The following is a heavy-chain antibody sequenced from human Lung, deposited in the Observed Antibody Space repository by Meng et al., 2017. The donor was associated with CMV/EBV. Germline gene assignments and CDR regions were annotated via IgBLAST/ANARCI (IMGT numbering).Heavy chain of an antibody. Sequence: LXXAVYGGSFSGYYWSWIRQPPGKGLEWIGEINHSGSTNYNPSLKSRVTISVDTSKNQFSLKLSSVTAADTAVYYCARSYSYGWGPYYYYYGMDVXGQGXTVTVSS. CDR2: INHSGST. V-gene: IGHV4-34*01. J-gene: IGHJ6*02. CDR1: GGSFSGYY. CDR3: ARSYSYGWGPYYYYYGMDV. D-gene: IGHD5-18*01.